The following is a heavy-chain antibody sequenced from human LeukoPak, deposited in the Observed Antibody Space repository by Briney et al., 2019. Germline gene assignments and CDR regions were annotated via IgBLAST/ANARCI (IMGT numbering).Heavy chain of an antibody. D-gene: IGHD1-7*01. CDR3: ARTGTIASSYYYYMDV. CDR1: GYTFTSYG. V-gene: IGHV1-18*01. Sequence: ASVKVSCKASGYTFTSYGISWVRQAPGQGLEGMGWISAYNGNTNYAQKLQGRVTMTTDTTTSTAYLELRSLRSDDTAVYYYARTGTIASSYYYYMDVWGKGTTVTVSS. J-gene: IGHJ6*03. CDR2: ISAYNGNT.